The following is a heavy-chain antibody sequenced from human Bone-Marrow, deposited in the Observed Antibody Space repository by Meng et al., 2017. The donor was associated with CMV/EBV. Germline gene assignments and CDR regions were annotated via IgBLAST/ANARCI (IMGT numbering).Heavy chain of an antibody. Sequence: SETLSLTCAVYGGSFSGYYWSWIRQPPGKGLEWIGSVYYSTSTYYNPSLKSRVTISVDTSKNQFSLKLPSMTAADTAVYYCASSRYSSSSWFDYWGQGTPVTVSS. CDR2: VYYSTST. D-gene: IGHD6-6*01. V-gene: IGHV4-34*01. J-gene: IGHJ4*02. CDR3: ASSRYSSSSWFDY. CDR1: GGSFSGYY.